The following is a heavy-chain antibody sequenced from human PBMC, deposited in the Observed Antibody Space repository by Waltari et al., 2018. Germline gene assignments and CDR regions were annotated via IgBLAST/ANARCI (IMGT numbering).Heavy chain of an antibody. CDR1: GYSISSGYY. CDR3: ASEGPGIAAAGDI. Sequence: QVQLQESGPGLVKPSETLSLTCAVSGYSISSGYYWGWIRQPPGKGLEWIGSIYHSGSTYYTPSLKSRVTISVDTSKNQFSLKLSSVTAADTAVYYCASEGPGIAAAGDIWGQGTMVTVSS. J-gene: IGHJ3*02. D-gene: IGHD6-13*01. CDR2: IYHSGST. V-gene: IGHV4-38-2*01.